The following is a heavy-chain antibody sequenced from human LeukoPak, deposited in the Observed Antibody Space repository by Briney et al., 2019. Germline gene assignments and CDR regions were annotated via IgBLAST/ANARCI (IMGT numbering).Heavy chain of an antibody. CDR2: IIPIFGTA. J-gene: IGHJ3*02. CDR1: GGTFSSYA. D-gene: IGHD2-21*02. Sequence: ASVKVSCKASGGTFSSYAISWVRQAPGQGLERMGGIIPIFGTANYAQKFQGRVTITTDESTSTAYMELSSLRSEDTAVYYCARGGDCGGDCHDAFDIWGQGTMVTVSS. CDR3: ARGGDCGGDCHDAFDI. V-gene: IGHV1-69*05.